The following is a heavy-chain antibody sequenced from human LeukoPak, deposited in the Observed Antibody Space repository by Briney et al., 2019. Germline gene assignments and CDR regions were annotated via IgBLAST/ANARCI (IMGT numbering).Heavy chain of an antibody. CDR2: IYSGGST. CDR3: AREVIHDAFDI. CDR1: GFTFSSYG. D-gene: IGHD3-16*02. V-gene: IGHV3-53*01. J-gene: IGHJ3*02. Sequence: PGGSLRLSCAASGFTFSSYGMHWVRQAPGKGLEWVSVIYSGGSTYYADSVKGRFTISRDNSKNTLYLQMNSLRAEDTAVYYCAREVIHDAFDIWGQGTMVTVSS.